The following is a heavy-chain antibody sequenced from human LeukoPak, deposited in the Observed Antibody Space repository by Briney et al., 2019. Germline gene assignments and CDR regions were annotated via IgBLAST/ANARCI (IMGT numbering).Heavy chain of an antibody. Sequence: GGSLRLSCAASGFTFSSYGMSWVRQAPGKGLEWVSAISGSGGSTYYADSVKGRFTISRDNSKNTLYLQMSSLRAEDTAVYYCAKSLIAGKYYYDSSGLDYWGQGTLVTVSS. CDR1: GFTFSSYG. D-gene: IGHD3-22*01. J-gene: IGHJ4*02. V-gene: IGHV3-23*01. CDR3: AKSLIAGKYYYDSSGLDY. CDR2: ISGSGGST.